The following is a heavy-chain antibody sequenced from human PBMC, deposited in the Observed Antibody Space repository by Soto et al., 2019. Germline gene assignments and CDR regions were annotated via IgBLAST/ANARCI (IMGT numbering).Heavy chain of an antibody. V-gene: IGHV3-23*01. D-gene: IGHD3-9*01. CDR2: ISGSGGST. J-gene: IGHJ4*02. CDR1: GFTFSSYA. CDR3: AKDPNYDILTGYPGAY. Sequence: GVLRLSCAASGFTFSSYAMSWVRQAPGKGLEWVSAISGSGGSTYYADSVKGRFTISRDNSKNTLYLQMNSLRAEDTAVYYCAKDPNYDILTGYPGAYWGQGTLVTVSS.